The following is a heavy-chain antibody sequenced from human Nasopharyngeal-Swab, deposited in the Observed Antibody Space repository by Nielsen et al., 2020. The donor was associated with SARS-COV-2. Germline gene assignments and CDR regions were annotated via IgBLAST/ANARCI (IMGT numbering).Heavy chain of an antibody. CDR1: GGSISSSSYY. Sequence: SETLSLTCTVSGGSISSSSYYWGWIRQPPGKGLERIGSIYYSGSTYYNPSLKSRVTISVDTSKNQFSLKLSSVTAADTAVYYCATEPRKITIFGVVTSPGYYGMDVWGQGTTVTVSS. D-gene: IGHD3-3*01. CDR3: ATEPRKITIFGVVTSPGYYGMDV. CDR2: IYYSGST. V-gene: IGHV4-39*01. J-gene: IGHJ6*02.